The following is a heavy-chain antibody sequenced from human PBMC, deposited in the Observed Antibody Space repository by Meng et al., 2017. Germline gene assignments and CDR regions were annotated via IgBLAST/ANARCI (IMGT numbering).Heavy chain of an antibody. CDR1: GYTFTSYG. CDR3: ARDTYYYDSSGYPEFDY. J-gene: IGHJ4*02. V-gene: IGHV1-18*01. D-gene: IGHD3-22*01. Sequence: ASVKVSCKASGYTFTSYGISWVRQAPGQGLEWMGWISAYNGNTNYAQKLQGRVTMTTDTSTSTAYMELRSLRSEDTAVYYCARDTYYYDSSGYPEFDYWGQGTLVTVSS. CDR2: ISAYNGNT.